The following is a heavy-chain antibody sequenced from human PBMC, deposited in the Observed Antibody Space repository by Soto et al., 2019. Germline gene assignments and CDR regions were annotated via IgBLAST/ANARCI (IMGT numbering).Heavy chain of an antibody. Sequence: QITLKESGPTLVKPTQTLTLTCTLSGFSLSTSGVGVGWIRQSPGKALEWLAVIYWDDVKHYSPSLERRLTITEDTSESEVVLTMTNMDPVDTATYYCARKGSGDSALDYWGQGILVTVSS. V-gene: IGHV2-5*02. CDR3: ARKGSGDSALDY. D-gene: IGHD4-17*01. J-gene: IGHJ4*02. CDR1: GFSLSTSGVG. CDR2: IYWDDVK.